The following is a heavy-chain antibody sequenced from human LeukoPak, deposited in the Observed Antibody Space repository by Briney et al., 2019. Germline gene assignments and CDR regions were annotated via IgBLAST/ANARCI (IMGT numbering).Heavy chain of an antibody. CDR3: ARDTTRSSGSTYFDALDM. J-gene: IGHJ3*02. V-gene: IGHV3-7*01. CDR2: IKRDGSQI. D-gene: IGHD1-1*01. CDR1: GFTFTSYA. Sequence: GGSLGLSCAASGFTFTSYAMSWVRQAPGKGLEWVANIKRDGSQIHYADSVKGRFTISRDNTRNSLFLQMNSLRVEDTALYYCARDTTRSSGSTYFDALDMWGQGTMVSVSS.